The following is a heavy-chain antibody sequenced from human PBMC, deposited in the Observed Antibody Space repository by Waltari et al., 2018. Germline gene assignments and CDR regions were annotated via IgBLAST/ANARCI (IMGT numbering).Heavy chain of an antibody. V-gene: IGHV4-34*01. Sequence: QVQLQQWGAGLLKPSETLSLTCAVYGGSFSGYYWSWIRQPPGKGLEWIGEINHSGSTNYHPSLKSLVTISVDTSKNQFSLKLSSVTAADTAVYYCARYYYDFWSGYHNRGMDVWGQGTTVTVSS. D-gene: IGHD3-3*01. CDR2: INHSGST. CDR1: GGSFSGYY. CDR3: ARYYYDFWSGYHNRGMDV. J-gene: IGHJ6*02.